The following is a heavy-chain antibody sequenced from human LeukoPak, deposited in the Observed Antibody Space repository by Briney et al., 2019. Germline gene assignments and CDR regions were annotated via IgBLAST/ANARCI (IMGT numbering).Heavy chain of an antibody. D-gene: IGHD3-22*01. J-gene: IGHJ1*01. CDR2: ISGSGGST. V-gene: IGHV3-23*01. Sequence: GGSLRLSCAASGFTFSSYAMSWVRQAPGKGLEWVSAISGSGGSTYYADSVKGRFTISRDNSKNTLYLQMNSLRAEDTAVYYCAKVGYYDSSGTKAEYFKHWGQGTLVTVSS. CDR1: GFTFSSYA. CDR3: AKVGYYDSSGTKAEYFKH.